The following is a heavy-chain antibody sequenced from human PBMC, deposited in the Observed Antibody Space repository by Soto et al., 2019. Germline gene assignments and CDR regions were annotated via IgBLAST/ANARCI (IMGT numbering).Heavy chain of an antibody. V-gene: IGHV4-39*07. CDR1: GGSISSSSYY. CDR2: IYYSGST. D-gene: IGHD3-10*01. J-gene: IGHJ3*02. Sequence: SETLSLTCTVSGGSISSSSYYWGWIRQPPGKGLEWIGSIYYSGSTYYNPSLKSRVTISVDTSKNQFSLKLSSVTAADTAVYYCARASRAPYYYGSGSHVAFDIWGQGTMVTVSS. CDR3: ARASRAPYYYGSGSHVAFDI.